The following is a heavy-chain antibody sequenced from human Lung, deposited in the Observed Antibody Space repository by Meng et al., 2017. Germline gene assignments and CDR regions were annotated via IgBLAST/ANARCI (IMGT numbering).Heavy chain of an antibody. Sequence: VPLGWSCGGLFHTGGSLGLAWGASGLPYPSVGMHSVRKARWKGLVWVSRIKSDGRSTSNADSLNGQITNNRDNAKNTLYLQMNSLRAEDAAVYYCARGGVTTYDWGQGTLVTVSS. J-gene: IGHJ4*02. CDR1: GLPYPSVG. V-gene: IGHV3-74*01. CDR2: IKSDGRST. CDR3: ARGGVTTYD. D-gene: IGHD4-17*01.